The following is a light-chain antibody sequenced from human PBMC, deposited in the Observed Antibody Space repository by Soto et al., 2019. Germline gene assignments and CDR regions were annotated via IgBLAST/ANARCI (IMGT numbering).Light chain of an antibody. CDR3: QQSYSTLPLT. CDR2: AAS. CDR1: QSISSY. J-gene: IGKJ4*01. V-gene: IGKV1-39*01. Sequence: DIQMTQSPSSLSASVGDRVTITCRASQSISSYLNWYQQKPGKAPKLLIYAASSLQSGVPSRFSGSGSGTDFTHTISSLQPEDFATYYCQQSYSTLPLTFGGGTKVEIK.